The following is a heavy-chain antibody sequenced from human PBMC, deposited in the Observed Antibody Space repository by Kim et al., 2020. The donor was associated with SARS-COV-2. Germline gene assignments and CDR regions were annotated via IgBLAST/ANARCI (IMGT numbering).Heavy chain of an antibody. Sequence: GGSLRLSCAASGFTFSSYWMSWVRQAPGKGLEWVANIKQDGSEKYYVDSVKGRFTISRDNAKNSLYLQMNSLRAEDTAVYYCARDWLSSGWYYWYFDLWGRGTLVTVSS. J-gene: IGHJ2*01. D-gene: IGHD6-19*01. CDR1: GFTFSSYW. V-gene: IGHV3-7*01. CDR2: IKQDGSEK. CDR3: ARDWLSSGWYYWYFDL.